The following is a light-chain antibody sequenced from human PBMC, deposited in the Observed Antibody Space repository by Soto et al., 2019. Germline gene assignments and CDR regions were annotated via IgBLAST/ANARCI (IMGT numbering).Light chain of an antibody. J-gene: IGKJ4*01. CDR1: QDISNY. CDR3: LQSHDLPLT. Sequence: DIQMTQSPSSLSASVGDRVTITCQASQDISNYLNWFQHKPGKAPNLLIYDASNLETGVPSRFSGSGSGTDFSFTITSLQPEDFATYYCLQSHDLPLTFGGGTKVELK. V-gene: IGKV1-33*01. CDR2: DAS.